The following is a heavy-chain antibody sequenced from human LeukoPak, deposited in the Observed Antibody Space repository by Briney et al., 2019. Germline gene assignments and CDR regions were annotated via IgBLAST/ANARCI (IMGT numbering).Heavy chain of an antibody. CDR1: GLTFSSYS. V-gene: IGHV3-23*01. CDR2: ISAGVADT. CDR3: AKTLAGAGTDY. D-gene: IGHD6-13*01. Sequence: GGSLRLSCAASGLTFSSYSMNWVRQAPGKGLEWGSSISAGVADTYYADSVKGRFTISRDNSKNTLYLQMNSLRVEDTAEFHCAKTLAGAGTDYWGQGTLVIVSS. J-gene: IGHJ4*02.